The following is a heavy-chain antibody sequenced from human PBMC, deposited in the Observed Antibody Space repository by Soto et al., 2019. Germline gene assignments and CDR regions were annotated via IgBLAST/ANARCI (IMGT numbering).Heavy chain of an antibody. Sequence: QVQLVQSGSELKKPGASVKVSCKASGYTFTSYAMNWVRQAPGQGLEWMGWINTNTGNPTYAQGFTGRFVFSLDTSVSTAYLQICSLKAEDTAVYYCARESWGITIFGVPHVNWFDPLGPGNPGHRLL. CDR2: INTNTGNP. D-gene: IGHD3-3*01. J-gene: IGHJ5*02. V-gene: IGHV7-4-1*01. CDR1: GYTFTSYA. CDR3: ARESWGITIFGVPHVNWFDP.